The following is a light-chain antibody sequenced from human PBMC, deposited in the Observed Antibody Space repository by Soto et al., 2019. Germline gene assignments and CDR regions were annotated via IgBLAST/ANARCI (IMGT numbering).Light chain of an antibody. J-gene: IGKJ4*01. Sequence: EIVLTQSPSTLSLSPGARATLSCRASQSVSSSLACYQQTPGQAPRLLLSGASNTSTGIPATFSGSGSGTDYTRTTSSLETEDCAMYYCQQRSNWPPVTFGGGTKVEIK. CDR3: QQRSNWPPVT. CDR1: QSVSSS. CDR2: GAS. V-gene: IGKV3-11*01.